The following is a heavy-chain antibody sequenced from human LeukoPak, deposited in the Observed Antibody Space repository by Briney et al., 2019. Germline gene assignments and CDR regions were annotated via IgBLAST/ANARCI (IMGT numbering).Heavy chain of an antibody. D-gene: IGHD6-13*01. CDR1: GGTFSSYA. CDR3: ARVRIAAAGTISSYFDY. J-gene: IGHJ4*02. CDR2: IIPILGIA. V-gene: IGHV1-69*04. Sequence: SVKVSYKASGGTFSSYAISWVRQAPGQGLEWMGRIIPILGIANYAQKFQGRVTITADKSTSTAYMELSSLRSEDTAVYYCARVRIAAAGTISSYFDYWGQGTLVTVSS.